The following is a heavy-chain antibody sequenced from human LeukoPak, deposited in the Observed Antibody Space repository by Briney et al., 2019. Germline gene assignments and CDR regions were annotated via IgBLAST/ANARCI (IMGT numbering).Heavy chain of an antibody. CDR3: ARHLVVATYDY. CDR1: GFTFSDYY. CDR2: ISSGGSTI. J-gene: IGHJ4*02. D-gene: IGHD2-21*01. Sequence: PGGSLRLSCAASGFTFSDYYMSWIRQAPGKGLEWVSYISSGGSTIYYADSAKGRFTISRDNAKNSLYLQMNSLRAEDTAAYYCARHLVVATYDYWGQGTLVTVSS. V-gene: IGHV3-11*01.